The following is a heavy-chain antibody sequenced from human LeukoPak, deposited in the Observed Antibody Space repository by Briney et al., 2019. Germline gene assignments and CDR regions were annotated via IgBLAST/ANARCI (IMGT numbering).Heavy chain of an antibody. CDR3: ARVGCSSTSCPSGSWFDP. V-gene: IGHV1-8*01. CDR2: MNPNSGNT. J-gene: IGHJ5*02. CDR1: GYTFTSYD. Sequence: ASVTVSCKASGYTFTSYDINWVRQAPGQGLEWMGWMNPNSGNTGYAQKFQGRVTMTRNTSISTAYMELSSLRSEDTAVYYCARVGCSSTSCPSGSWFDPWGQGTLVTVSS. D-gene: IGHD2-2*01.